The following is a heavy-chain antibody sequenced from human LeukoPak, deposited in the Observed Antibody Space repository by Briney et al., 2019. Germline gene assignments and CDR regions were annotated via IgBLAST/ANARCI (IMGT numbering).Heavy chain of an antibody. D-gene: IGHD4-17*01. CDR1: GFTFSSYS. J-gene: IGHJ5*02. CDR2: IHSGGDT. V-gene: IGHV3-53*01. CDR3: ARGSVDGDYLFS. Sequence: GGSLRLSCAASGFTFSSYSMNWVRQAPGKGLEWVSVIHSGGDTYYADSVKGRFTISRDDSKNTLYLQINSLRAEDTAVYYCARGSVDGDYLFSWGQGTLVTVSS.